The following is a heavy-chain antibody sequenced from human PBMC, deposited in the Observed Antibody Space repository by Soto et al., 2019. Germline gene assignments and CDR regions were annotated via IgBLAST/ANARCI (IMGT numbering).Heavy chain of an antibody. CDR3: ARMWSTVVTPAYSDY. D-gene: IGHD2-21*02. V-gene: IGHV4-38-2*01. Sequence: KSSETLSLTCAVSGYSIGSGYYWGWIRQPPGKGLEYVGSMYHSGSTYYNPSLKSRVTISLDTSKNQFSLKLNSVTAADTAMYYCARMWSTVVTPAYSDYWGQGTLVTVSS. J-gene: IGHJ4*02. CDR1: GYSIGSGYY. CDR2: MYHSGST.